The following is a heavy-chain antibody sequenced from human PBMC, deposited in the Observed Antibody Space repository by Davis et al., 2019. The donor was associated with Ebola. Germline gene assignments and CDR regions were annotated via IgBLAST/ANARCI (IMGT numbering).Heavy chain of an antibody. D-gene: IGHD3-3*01. Sequence: GGSLRLSCAASGFTFSDYYMSWIRQAPGKGLEWVSYISSSGSTIYYADSVKGRFTISRDNAKNSLYLQMNSLRAEDTAVYYCAKDMTIFGVVIIVNAFDIWGQGTMVTVSS. CDR2: ISSSGSTI. CDR3: AKDMTIFGVVIIVNAFDI. CDR1: GFTFSDYY. J-gene: IGHJ3*02. V-gene: IGHV3-11*01.